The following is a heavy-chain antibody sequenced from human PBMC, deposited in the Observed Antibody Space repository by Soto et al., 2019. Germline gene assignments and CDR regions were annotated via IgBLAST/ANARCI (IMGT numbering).Heavy chain of an antibody. Sequence: SETLSLTCTVSGGSVSSGSYYWSWIRQPPGKGLKCIGYIYYSGSTNYNPSLKSRLTISVDTSKNHFSLNLSSVTAADTAFYYCARDYGDYSFFFDYWGQGALVTVSS. V-gene: IGHV4-61*03. J-gene: IGHJ4*02. CDR1: GGSVSSGSYY. D-gene: IGHD4-17*01. CDR3: ARDYGDYSFFFDY. CDR2: IYYSGST.